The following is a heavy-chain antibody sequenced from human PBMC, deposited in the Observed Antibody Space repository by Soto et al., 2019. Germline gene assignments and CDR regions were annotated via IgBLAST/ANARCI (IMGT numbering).Heavy chain of an antibody. V-gene: IGHV1-46*01. CDR3: ARDPLLYCSSTSCHGPFDP. CDR2: INPSGGST. D-gene: IGHD2-2*01. CDR1: GYTFTSYY. Sequence: GASVKVSCKASGYTFTSYYMHWVRQAPGQGLEWMGIINPSGGSTSYAQKFQGRVTMTRDTSTSTVYMELSSLRSEDTAVYYCARDPLLYCSSTSCHGPFDPWGQGTLVTVSS. J-gene: IGHJ5*02.